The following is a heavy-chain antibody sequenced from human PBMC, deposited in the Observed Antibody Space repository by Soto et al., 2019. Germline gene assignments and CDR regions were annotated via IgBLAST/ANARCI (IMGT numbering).Heavy chain of an antibody. D-gene: IGHD3-10*01. Sequence: SETLSLTCTVSGGSISSYYWSWIRQHPGKGLEWIGYIYYSGSTYYNPSLKSRVTISVDTSKNQFSLKLSSVTAADTAVYYCARNGYYYGSGSYYSKWPTNYYYYYMDVWGKGTTVTVSS. J-gene: IGHJ6*03. V-gene: IGHV4-59*06. CDR2: IYYSGST. CDR3: ARNGYYYGSGSYYSKWPTNYYYYYMDV. CDR1: GGSISSYY.